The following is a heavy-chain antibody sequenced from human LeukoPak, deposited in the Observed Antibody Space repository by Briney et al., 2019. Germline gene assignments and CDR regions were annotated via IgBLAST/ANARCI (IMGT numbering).Heavy chain of an antibody. CDR3: ARGVGYDSSGYYFDY. CDR1: GGTFSSYA. V-gene: IGHV1-69*04. CDR2: IIPILGIA. Sequence: ASVKVSCKASGGTFSSYAISWVRQAPGQGLEWMGRIIPILGIANYAQKFQGRVTITADKSTSTAYMELSSLRSEDTAVYYCARGVGYDSSGYYFDYWGQGTLVTVSS. J-gene: IGHJ4*02. D-gene: IGHD3-22*01.